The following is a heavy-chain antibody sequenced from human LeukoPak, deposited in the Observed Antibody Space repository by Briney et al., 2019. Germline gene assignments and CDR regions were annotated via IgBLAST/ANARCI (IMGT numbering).Heavy chain of an antibody. Sequence: ASVKVSCKASGYTFTSYDINWVRQATGQGLEWMVWMNPDSGNTGYAQKFQGRVTMTRNTSISTAYMELSSLRSEDTAVYYCARSPSWGGYSFYYFDYWGQETLVTVSS. V-gene: IGHV1-8*01. CDR3: ARSPSWGGYSFYYFDY. D-gene: IGHD3-3*01. CDR1: GYTFTSYD. J-gene: IGHJ4*02. CDR2: MNPDSGNT.